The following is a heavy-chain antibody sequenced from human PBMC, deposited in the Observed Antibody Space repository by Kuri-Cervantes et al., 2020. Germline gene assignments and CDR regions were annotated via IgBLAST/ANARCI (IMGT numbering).Heavy chain of an antibody. CDR3: ARIPDIVVVPSLSF. CDR2: ISSSSSYI. D-gene: IGHD2-2*01. V-gene: IGHV3-21*03. Sequence: GGSLRLSCVASGFSFSSYSMNWDRPAPGKGLEWVSSISSSSSYIYYADSVKGRFTISRDNARNTLYLQMNALRAEDTGVYHCARIPDIVVVPSLSFWGRGAQVTVSS. J-gene: IGHJ4*02. CDR1: GFSFSSYS.